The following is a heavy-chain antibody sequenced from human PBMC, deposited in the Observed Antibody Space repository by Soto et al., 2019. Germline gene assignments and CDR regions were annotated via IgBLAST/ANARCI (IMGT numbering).Heavy chain of an antibody. J-gene: IGHJ3*02. CDR1: GGSISSYY. D-gene: IGHD5-12*01. V-gene: IGHV4-59*01. CDR3: ARYSGYDRNAFDI. Sequence: SETLSLTCTVSGGSISSYYWSWIRQPPGKGLEWIGYIYYSGSTNYNPSLKSRVTISVDTSKNQFSLKLSPVTAADTAVYYCARYSGYDRNAFDIWGQGTMVTVSS. CDR2: IYYSGST.